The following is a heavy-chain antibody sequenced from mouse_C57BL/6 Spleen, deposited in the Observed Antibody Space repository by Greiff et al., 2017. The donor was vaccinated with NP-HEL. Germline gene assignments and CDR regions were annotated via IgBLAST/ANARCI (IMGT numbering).Heavy chain of an antibody. V-gene: IGHV2-9-1*01. D-gene: IGHD2-2*01. CDR1: GFSLTSYA. CDR3: ARNYGYDALYYFVY. CDR2: IWTGGGT. J-gene: IGHJ2*01. Sequence: VKLMESGPGLVAPSQSLSITCTVSGFSLTSYAISWVRQPPGKGLEWLGVIWTGGGTNYNSALKSRLSISKDNSKSQVFLKMNSLQTDDTARYYCARNYGYDALYYFVYWGQGTTLTVSS.